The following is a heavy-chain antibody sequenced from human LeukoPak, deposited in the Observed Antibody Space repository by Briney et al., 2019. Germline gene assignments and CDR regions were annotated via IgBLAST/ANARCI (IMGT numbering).Heavy chain of an antibody. V-gene: IGHV1-8*01. Sequence: WASVKVSCKASGYTFTSYDINWVRQATGQGLECMGWMNPNSGNTAYAQKFQRRVTMTRNTSISTAYMELSSLRSEDTAVYYCARMYYFDSGSDNWFDPWGQGTLVTVSS. CDR2: MNPNSGNT. D-gene: IGHD3-10*01. CDR3: ARMYYFDSGSDNWFDP. J-gene: IGHJ5*02. CDR1: GYTFTSYD.